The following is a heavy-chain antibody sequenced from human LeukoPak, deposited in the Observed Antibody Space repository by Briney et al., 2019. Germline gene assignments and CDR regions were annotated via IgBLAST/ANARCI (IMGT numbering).Heavy chain of an antibody. V-gene: IGHV3-23*01. J-gene: IGHJ4*02. Sequence: GGSLRLSCAASGFTFSSYAMSWVRQAPGKGLECISGFSGSGGSTYYADSVKGRFTISRDNSKNTLYLQMNSLRAEDTAVYYCARDLYCSSTSCPVHWGQGTLVTVSS. CDR3: ARDLYCSSTSCPVH. CDR2: FSGSGGST. D-gene: IGHD2-2*01. CDR1: GFTFSSYA.